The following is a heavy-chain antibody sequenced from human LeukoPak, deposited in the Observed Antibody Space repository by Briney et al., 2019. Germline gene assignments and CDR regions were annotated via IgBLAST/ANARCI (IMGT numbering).Heavy chain of an antibody. CDR3: ARVTSMIRGPVFDP. CDR2: ISYDGSNK. J-gene: IGHJ5*02. V-gene: IGHV3-30-3*01. D-gene: IGHD3-22*01. CDR1: GFTFSSYA. Sequence: PGGSLRLSCAASGFTFSSYAMHWVRQAPGKGLEWVAVISYDGSNKYYADSVKGRFTISRDNAKNSLYLQMNSLRAEDTAVYYCARVTSMIRGPVFDPWGQGTLVTVSS.